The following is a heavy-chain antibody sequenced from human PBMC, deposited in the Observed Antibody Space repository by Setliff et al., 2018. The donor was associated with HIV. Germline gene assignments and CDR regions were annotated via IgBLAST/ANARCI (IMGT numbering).Heavy chain of an antibody. V-gene: IGHV1-8*01. CDR3: ARVGRLHYLTPFYYYGMDV. D-gene: IGHD4-4*01. CDR2: MNPNSGNT. J-gene: IGHJ6*02. Sequence: GASVKVSCKASGYTFPSYDINWVRQATGQGLEWMGWMNPNSGNTGYAQKFRGRLTMTRNTSISTVNMELSSLRSEDTAVYFCARVGRLHYLTPFYYYGMDVWGQGTTVTVSS. CDR1: GYTFPSYD.